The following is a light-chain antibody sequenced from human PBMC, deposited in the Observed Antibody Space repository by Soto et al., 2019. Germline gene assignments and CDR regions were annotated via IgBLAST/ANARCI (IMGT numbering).Light chain of an antibody. V-gene: IGKV1-5*01. J-gene: IGKJ1*01. CDR1: QSISSW. CDR3: QHSWT. CDR2: DAS. Sequence: DIQMTQSPSTLSASVVDRVTITCRASQSISSWLAWYQQKPGKAPKLLIYDASTLEGGVPSRFSGIGSGTEFTLTISGLQPDDFATYYCQHSWTFGQGTKVDI.